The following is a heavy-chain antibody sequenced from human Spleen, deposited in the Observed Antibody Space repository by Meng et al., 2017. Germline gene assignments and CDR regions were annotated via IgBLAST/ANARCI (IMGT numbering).Heavy chain of an antibody. CDR2: IKTKTDGGTI. V-gene: IGHV3-15*01. Sequence: GESLKISCAASGFTFSSYAMHWVRQAPGKGLEWVGRIKTKTDGGTIDYAAPVKGRFTISRDDSKHTLYLQMNSLKTEDTAVYYCTYRPTTGDYWGQGTLVTVSS. J-gene: IGHJ4*02. D-gene: IGHD3-9*01. CDR3: TYRPTTGDY. CDR1: GFTFSSYA.